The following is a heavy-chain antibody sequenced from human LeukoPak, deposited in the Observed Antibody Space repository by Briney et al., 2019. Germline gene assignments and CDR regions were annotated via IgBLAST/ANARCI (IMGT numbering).Heavy chain of an antibody. J-gene: IGHJ6*02. Sequence: GGSLRLSCVASGFPFSVSWMHWVRQAPGKGLVWVSLIRSDGIITNYADSVKGRFITSRDNTKNTVYLQMNSLRAEDTGIYYCAKDHYYSMEVRGQGTMVTVTS. CDR2: IRSDGIIT. CDR1: GFPFSVSW. CDR3: AKDHYYSMEV. V-gene: IGHV3-74*01.